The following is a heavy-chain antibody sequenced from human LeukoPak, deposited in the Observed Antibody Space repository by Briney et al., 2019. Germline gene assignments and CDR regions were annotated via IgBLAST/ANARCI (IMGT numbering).Heavy chain of an antibody. CDR3: ARDRVDTAMDTYYYYGMDV. CDR2: INPSGGST. V-gene: IGHV1-46*01. CDR1: GYTFTSYY. J-gene: IGHJ6*02. D-gene: IGHD5-18*01. Sequence: ASVKVSCKASGYTFTSYYMHWVRQAPGQGLETMGIINPSGGSTSYAQKFQGRVTITRDTSTSTVYMELSSLRSEDTAVYYCARDRVDTAMDTYYYYGMDVWGQGTTVTVSS.